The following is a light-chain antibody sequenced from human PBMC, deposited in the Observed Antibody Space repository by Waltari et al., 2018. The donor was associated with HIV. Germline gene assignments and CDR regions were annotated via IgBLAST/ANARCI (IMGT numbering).Light chain of an antibody. CDR1: GSDVESYNL. CDR2: EVT. V-gene: IGLV2-23*02. J-gene: IGLJ2*01. Sequence: QSALTQPASVSGSPGQSITISCPGTGSDVESYNLVSWYQQHPGKAPQLIIYEVTQRPSGGPKHLPGCKSGNTASPTISGLQNEDEADDYCCSYAGSRSVVFGGGTMLTVL. CDR3: CSYAGSRSVV.